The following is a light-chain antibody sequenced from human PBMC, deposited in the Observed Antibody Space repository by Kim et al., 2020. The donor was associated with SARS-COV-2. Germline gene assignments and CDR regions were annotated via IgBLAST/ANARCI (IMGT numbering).Light chain of an antibody. Sequence: GQSVTISCTATSSDIGGYDYVSWYQQHPGKAPKLIIYEVSKRPSGVPDRFSGSTSGNTASLTVSGLQAEDEADYYCSSYASSNNDVFGPGTKVTVL. V-gene: IGLV2-8*01. CDR3: SSYASSNNDV. CDR1: SSDIGGYDY. CDR2: EVS. J-gene: IGLJ1*01.